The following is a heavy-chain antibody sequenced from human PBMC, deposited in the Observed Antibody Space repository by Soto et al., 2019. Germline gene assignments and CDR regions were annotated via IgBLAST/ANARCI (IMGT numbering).Heavy chain of an antibody. CDR3: ARFDDGDYWYFDY. J-gene: IGHJ4*02. V-gene: IGHV4-30-2*01. CDR2: IYHSGST. CDR1: GGSISSGGYS. Sequence: QLQLQESGSGLVKPSQPLSLTCAVYGGSISSGGYSWSWIRQPPGKGLEWIGYIYHSGSTYYNPSLKGRVTRSVDRTKNQFSLKRSSVTAADKAVYYCARFDDGDYWYFDYWGQGTLVTVSS. D-gene: IGHD4-17*01.